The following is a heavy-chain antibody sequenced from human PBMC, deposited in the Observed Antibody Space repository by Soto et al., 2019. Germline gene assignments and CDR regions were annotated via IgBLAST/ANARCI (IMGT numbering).Heavy chain of an antibody. Sequence: PSETLSLTCTVSGGSVRDGSYYWAWLRQPPGKGLEWIGHIYHSGSTIYNPSLKSRVTISIYTSKSQYSLNLNSMTAADTAVYYCAGYNWNYYFDPWGQGTLVTVSS. J-gene: IGHJ5*02. V-gene: IGHV4-61*01. CDR1: GGSVRDGSYY. CDR2: IYHSGST. D-gene: IGHD1-7*01. CDR3: AGYNWNYYFDP.